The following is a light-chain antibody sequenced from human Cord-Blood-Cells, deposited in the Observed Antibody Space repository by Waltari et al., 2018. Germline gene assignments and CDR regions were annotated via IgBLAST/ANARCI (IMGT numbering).Light chain of an antibody. CDR3: QQSYSTPYS. J-gene: IGKJ2*03. V-gene: IGKV1-39*01. CDR2: AAS. CDR1: QCISSY. Sequence: DIQMTQSTSSLSASVGYRVTITCRASQCISSYLNWYQQKPGKAPKLLIYAASSLQSGVPSRFSGSGSGTDFTLTISSLQPEDFATYYCQQSYSTPYSFGQGTKLEIK.